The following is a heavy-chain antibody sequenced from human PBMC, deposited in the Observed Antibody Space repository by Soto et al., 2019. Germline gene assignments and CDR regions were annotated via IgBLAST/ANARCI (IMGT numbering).Heavy chain of an antibody. CDR3: SRDKGRDRYSGDDLDYYYGMDF. J-gene: IGHJ6*02. CDR2: IIPILGTA. D-gene: IGHD5-12*01. V-gene: IGHV1-69*01. Sequence: QVQLVQSGAEVKKPGSSVKVSCKASGGTFSSYAISWVRQAPGQGLEWMGGIIPILGTANYAQKFQGRVTITADESTSTAYMELSSLRSEYTAMYYSSRDKGRDRYSGDDLDYYYGMDFWCQGTTVTVSS. CDR1: GGTFSSYA.